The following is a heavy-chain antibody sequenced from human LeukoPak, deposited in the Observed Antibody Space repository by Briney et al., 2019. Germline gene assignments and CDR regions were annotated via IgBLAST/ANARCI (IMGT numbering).Heavy chain of an antibody. CDR3: ARRLEVRSYYYYYGMDV. CDR1: GFTFSSNA. CDR2: ISGSGGST. V-gene: IGHV3-23*01. J-gene: IGHJ6*02. D-gene: IGHD1-1*01. Sequence: GGSLRLSCAGSGFTFSSNALSWVRQAPGKGLEWVSAISGSGGSTYYADSVKGRFTISRDNSKNTLYLQMNSLRAEDTAVYYCARRLEVRSYYYYYGMDVWGQGTTVTVSS.